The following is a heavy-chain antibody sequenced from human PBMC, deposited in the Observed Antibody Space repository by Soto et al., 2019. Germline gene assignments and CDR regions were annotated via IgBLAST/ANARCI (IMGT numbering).Heavy chain of an antibody. Sequence: SETLSLTCTVSGGSISSYYWSWIRQPPGKGLEWIGYIYYSGSTNYNPSLKSRVTISVDTSKNQFSLKLSSVTAADTAVYYCARSYYGSGSYYYGWGQGTLVTVSS. CDR3: ARSYYGSGSYYYG. CDR1: GGSISSYY. V-gene: IGHV4-59*01. J-gene: IGHJ4*02. D-gene: IGHD3-10*01. CDR2: IYYSGST.